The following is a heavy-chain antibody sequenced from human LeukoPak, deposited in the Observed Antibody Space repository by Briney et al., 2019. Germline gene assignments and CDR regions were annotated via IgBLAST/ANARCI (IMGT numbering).Heavy chain of an antibody. CDR3: AMPSSPVDYGMDV. J-gene: IGHJ6*02. CDR2: INSDGSST. CDR1: GFTFSSYW. V-gene: IGHV3-74*01. Sequence: GGSLRLSCAASGFTFSSYWMHWVRRAPGKGLVWVSRINSDGSSTSYADSVKGRFTISRDNAKNTLYLQMNSLRAEDTAVYYCAMPSSPVDYGMDVWGQGTTVTVSS.